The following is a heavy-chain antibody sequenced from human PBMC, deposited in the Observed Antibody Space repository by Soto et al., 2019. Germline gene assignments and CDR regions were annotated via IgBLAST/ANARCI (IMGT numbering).Heavy chain of an antibody. V-gene: IGHV1-69*08. J-gene: IGHJ5*02. CDR3: ARDPRGYCSGGSCYP. D-gene: IGHD2-15*01. CDR1: GGTFSSYT. Sequence: QVQLVQSVAEVKKPGSSVKVSCKASGGTFSSYTISWVRQAPGQGLEWMGRIIPILGIANYAQKFQGRVTITADKSTSTAYMELSSLRSEDTAVYYCARDPRGYCSGGSCYPWGQGTLVTVSS. CDR2: IIPILGIA.